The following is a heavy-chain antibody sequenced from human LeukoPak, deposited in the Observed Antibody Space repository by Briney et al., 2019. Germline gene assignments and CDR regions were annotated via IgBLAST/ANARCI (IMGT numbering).Heavy chain of an antibody. Sequence: KPSETLSLTCTVSGGSISSSSYYWGWIRQPPGKGLEWIGSIYYSGSTYYNPSLKSRVTISEDTSKNQFSLNLNSVTAADTSLYYCARHKRIWDCSGASCYGWNFDYWGQGTLVTVSS. V-gene: IGHV4-39*01. CDR2: IYYSGST. J-gene: IGHJ4*02. CDR3: ARHKRIWDCSGASCYGWNFDY. CDR1: GGSISSSSYY. D-gene: IGHD2-15*01.